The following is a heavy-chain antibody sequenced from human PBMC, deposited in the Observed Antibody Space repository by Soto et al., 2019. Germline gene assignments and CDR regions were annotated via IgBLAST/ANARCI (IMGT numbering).Heavy chain of an antibody. Sequence: EVQLLESGGGLVQPGGSLRLSCAASGFTFTSYAMSWVRQAPGKGLEWVSAISGSGDATYYADSVRGRFIISRDNSRNLLYLQMTSLRAEDTAVYYCPQPRGERDERFDSWGQGTLVTVSS. D-gene: IGHD3-10*01. J-gene: IGHJ4*02. V-gene: IGHV3-23*01. CDR3: PQPRGERDERFDS. CDR2: ISGSGDAT. CDR1: GFTFTSYA.